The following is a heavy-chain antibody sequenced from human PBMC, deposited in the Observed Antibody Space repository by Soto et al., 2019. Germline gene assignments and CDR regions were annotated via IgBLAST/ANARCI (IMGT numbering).Heavy chain of an antibody. V-gene: IGHV3-23*01. CDR1: GFTFSCYA. J-gene: IGHJ4*02. Sequence: GGSLRLSCAASGFTFSCYAMSWVRQSPGKGLEWVSAISGSGGSTYYADSVKGRFTISRDNSKNTLYLQMNSLRAEDTAVYYCAKYSGYDSRDYYDSSGYYYDYFDYWGQGTLVTVSS. D-gene: IGHD3-22*01. CDR2: ISGSGGST. CDR3: AKYSGYDSRDYYDSSGYYYDYFDY.